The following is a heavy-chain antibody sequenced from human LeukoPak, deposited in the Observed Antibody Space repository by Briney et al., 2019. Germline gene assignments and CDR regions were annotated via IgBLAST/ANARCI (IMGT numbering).Heavy chain of an antibody. D-gene: IGHD2-2*01. J-gene: IGHJ5*02. V-gene: IGHV4-59*01. CDR1: GGSISSYY. CDR3: ARGLYVVPAASGIAEYWFDP. Sequence: SETLSLTCTVSGGSISSYYWSWIRQSREKGLEWIGYIYYSGSTNYNPSLKSRVTISVDTSKNQFSLKLSSVTAADTAVYYCARGLYVVPAASGIAEYWFDPWGQGTLVTVSS. CDR2: IYYSGST.